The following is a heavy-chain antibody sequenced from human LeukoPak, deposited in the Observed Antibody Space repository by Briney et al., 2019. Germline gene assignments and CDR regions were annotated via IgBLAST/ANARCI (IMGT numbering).Heavy chain of an antibody. V-gene: IGHV1-46*01. CDR2: INPSGGST. J-gene: IGHJ4*02. D-gene: IGHD6-19*01. Sequence: ASVKVSCKASGYTFTSYYMHWVRQAPGQGLEWMGIINPSGGSTSYAQKFQGRVTMTRDTSTSTVYMELSSPRSEDTAVYYCARGSPFRIAVAGNDYWGQGTLVTVSS. CDR3: ARGSPFRIAVAGNDY. CDR1: GYTFTSYY.